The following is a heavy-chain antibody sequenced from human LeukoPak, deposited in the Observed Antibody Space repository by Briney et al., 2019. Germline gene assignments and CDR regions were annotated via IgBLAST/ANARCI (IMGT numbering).Heavy chain of an antibody. D-gene: IGHD2-21*02. Sequence: SETLSLTCTVSGASITSGYYWRWIRQHPGEGLEWVGYIYYSGSTYYSPSLQGRTTISLDTSKKQLSLRLSSVTAADTAVYYCARAVTSHYFDHWGQGALVTVSS. CDR2: IYYSGST. CDR3: ARAVTSHYFDH. J-gene: IGHJ4*02. V-gene: IGHV4-31*03. CDR1: GASITSGYY.